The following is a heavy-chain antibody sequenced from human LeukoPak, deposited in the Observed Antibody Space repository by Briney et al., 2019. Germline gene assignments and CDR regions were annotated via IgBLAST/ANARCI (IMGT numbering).Heavy chain of an antibody. CDR1: GYTFTSYG. CDR2: ISAYNGNT. CDR3: ASAQFGGIAARLGYYYYYMDV. V-gene: IGHV1-18*01. Sequence: GASVKVSCKASGYTFTSYGISWVRQAPGQGLEWMGWISAYNGNTNYAQKLQGRVTTTTDTSTSTAYMELSSLRSEDTAVYYCASAQFGGIAARLGYYYYYMDVWGKGTTVTVSS. D-gene: IGHD6-6*01. J-gene: IGHJ6*03.